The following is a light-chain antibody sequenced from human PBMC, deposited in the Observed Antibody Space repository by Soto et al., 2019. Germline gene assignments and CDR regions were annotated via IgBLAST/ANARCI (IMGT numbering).Light chain of an antibody. V-gene: IGLV2-11*01. CDR2: DVT. J-gene: IGLJ1*01. Sequence: QSALTQPRSVSGCPGQSVRVSCAGGTGEVGGYNYVSWYQQHPGKVPKLMIYDVTKRPSGVPDRFSGSKSGNTASLTISGLRPDDEADYYCCSYAGSYTFYVFGTGTKVTVL. CDR1: TGEVGGYNY. CDR3: CSYAGSYTFYV.